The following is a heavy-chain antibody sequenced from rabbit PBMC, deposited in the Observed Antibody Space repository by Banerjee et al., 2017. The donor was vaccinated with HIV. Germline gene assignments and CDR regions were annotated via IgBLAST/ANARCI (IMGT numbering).Heavy chain of an antibody. Sequence: QEQLVEYGGDLVQPEGSLTLTCKASGFTISSSYYMCWVRQAPGKGLEWIACIYAGSSGSTQYANWAKGRFTISKTSSTTVTLQMTSLTAADTATYLCARDLAGVIGWNFNLWGPGTLVTVS. J-gene: IGHJ4*01. V-gene: IGHV1S45*01. CDR1: GFTISSSYY. CDR3: ARDLAGVIGWNFNL. D-gene: IGHD4-1*01. CDR2: IYAGSSGST.